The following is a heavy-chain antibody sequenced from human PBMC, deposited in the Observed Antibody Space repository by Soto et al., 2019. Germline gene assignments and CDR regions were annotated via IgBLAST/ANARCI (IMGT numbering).Heavy chain of an antibody. CDR3: AKEGPITNWYFDY. J-gene: IGHJ4*02. V-gene: IGHV3-30*18. CDR2: ISYDGNVA. D-gene: IGHD1-1*01. Sequence: QVQQAESGGGVVQPGRSLRLSCAASGFTFSSYDMHWVRQAPGKGLEWVTVISYDGNVAYYADSVKGRFTISRDNSKNTLYLQMNSLRTEDTAMYYYAKEGPITNWYFDYWGQGPLVTVSS. CDR1: GFTFSSYD.